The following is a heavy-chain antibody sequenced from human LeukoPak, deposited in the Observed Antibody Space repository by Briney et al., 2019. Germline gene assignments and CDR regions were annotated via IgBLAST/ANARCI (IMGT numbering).Heavy chain of an antibody. V-gene: IGHV3-53*04. Sequence: PGGSLRLPCAASGFTVRNNHMSWVRQAPGKGLEWVSVIDSRDNTYHADSVKGRFTISRHTSKNTLYLQVNSLRAEDTAVYYCARESTPLRGAFDPWGPGTLVTVSS. D-gene: IGHD5-24*01. CDR3: ARESTPLRGAFDP. CDR1: GFTVRNNH. J-gene: IGHJ5*02. CDR2: IDSRDNT.